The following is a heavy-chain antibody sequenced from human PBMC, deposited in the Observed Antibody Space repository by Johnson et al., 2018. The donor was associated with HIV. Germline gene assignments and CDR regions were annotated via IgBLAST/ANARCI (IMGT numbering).Heavy chain of an antibody. V-gene: IGHV3-9*01. CDR3: ARDWVGANAFDI. J-gene: IGHJ3*02. CDR2: IRWNSGSI. Sequence: VQVVESGGGLVQPGRSLRLSCAASGFTFDDYAMHWVRQAPGKGLEWVSGIRWNSGSIGYADSVKGRFTISRDNAKNSLYLHMNSLRAEDTAVYYCARDWVGANAFDIWGQGTMVTVSS. D-gene: IGHD1-26*01. CDR1: GFTFDDYA.